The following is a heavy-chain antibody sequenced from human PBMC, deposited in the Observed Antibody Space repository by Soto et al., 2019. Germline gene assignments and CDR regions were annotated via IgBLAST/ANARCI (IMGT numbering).Heavy chain of an antibody. J-gene: IGHJ4*02. Sequence: QVQLVQSGAEVKRPGSSVRVSCKASGGTFSNYAFSWVRQAPGQGREWMGAIITKFGTTNYAQNFQGRVTISADRSTSTVYLELSSLRSEDTAVYYCARDTTATTVPYFDYWGQGTLVTVSS. V-gene: IGHV1-69*06. CDR1: GGTFSNYA. CDR3: ARDTTATTVPYFDY. CDR2: IITKFGTT. D-gene: IGHD1-1*01.